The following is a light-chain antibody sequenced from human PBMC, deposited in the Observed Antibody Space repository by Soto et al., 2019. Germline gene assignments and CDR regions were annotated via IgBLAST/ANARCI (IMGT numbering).Light chain of an antibody. J-gene: IGLJ1*01. CDR1: SSNIGAGYD. Sequence: QSVLTQPPSVSGAPGQRLTISCTGSSSNIGAGYDVHWYRQPPGTAPKLLIFGNNNRPSGVPDRFSGSKSGTSASLAITGLQAEDEADYYCQSYDSSLSGYVFGTRTKVTVL. CDR3: QSYDSSLSGYV. CDR2: GNN. V-gene: IGLV1-40*01.